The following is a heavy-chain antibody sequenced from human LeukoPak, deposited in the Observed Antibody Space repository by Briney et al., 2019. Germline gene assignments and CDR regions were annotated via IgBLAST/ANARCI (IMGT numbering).Heavy chain of an antibody. J-gene: IGHJ4*02. V-gene: IGHV3-7*01. CDR3: ARVQFSSGSLDY. D-gene: IGHD6-19*01. CDR2: IKQDGSEK. Sequence: GGSLRLSCAASGCTFSSYWMSWVRQAPGKGLEWVANIKQDGSEKYYVDSVKGRFTISRDNAKNSLFLQMDSLRVEDTAVYYCARVQFSSGSLDYWGQGTLVTVSS. CDR1: GCTFSSYW.